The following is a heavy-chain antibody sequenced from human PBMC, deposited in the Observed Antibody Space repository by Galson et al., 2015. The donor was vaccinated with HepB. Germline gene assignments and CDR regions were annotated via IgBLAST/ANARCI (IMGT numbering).Heavy chain of an antibody. V-gene: IGHV3-30-3*01. J-gene: IGHJ5*02. Sequence: SLRLSCAASAFTFSNCVMHWVRQAPGKGLQWVALISYDGSNKYYADSVKGRFTISRDNSKNRLYLQMNSLRAEDTAVYYCARGGKYYASGTYFPFDPWGQGTLVTVSS. D-gene: IGHD3-10*01. CDR1: AFTFSNCV. CDR3: ARGGKYYASGTYFPFDP. CDR2: ISYDGSNK.